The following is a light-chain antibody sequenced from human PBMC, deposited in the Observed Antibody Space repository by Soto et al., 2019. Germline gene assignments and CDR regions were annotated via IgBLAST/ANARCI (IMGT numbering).Light chain of an antibody. CDR3: QHSYSTPPWT. CDR1: QTISNY. V-gene: IGKV1-39*01. CDR2: AAS. J-gene: IGKJ1*01. Sequence: IQMTQSPSSLSASVGDRVTITCRASQTISNYLNWYQQKPGKAPKLLIYAASSLESGVPSRFSGSRSGTDFTHTISSLQPEDSATYFCQHSYSTPPWTFGQGTKVEIK.